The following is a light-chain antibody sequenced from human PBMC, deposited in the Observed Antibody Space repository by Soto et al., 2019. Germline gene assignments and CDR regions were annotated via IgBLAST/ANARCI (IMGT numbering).Light chain of an antibody. J-gene: IGLJ2*01. CDR1: SSNIGSNT. Sequence: QAVVTQPPSASGTPGQRVTISCSGSSSNIGSNTVNWYQQLPGTAPKLLIYSNNQRPSGVPDRFSGSKSGTSASLAISALQSEDEADYYCAAWDDSLNGHVVFGGGTKVTVL. CDR3: AAWDDSLNGHVV. CDR2: SNN. V-gene: IGLV1-44*01.